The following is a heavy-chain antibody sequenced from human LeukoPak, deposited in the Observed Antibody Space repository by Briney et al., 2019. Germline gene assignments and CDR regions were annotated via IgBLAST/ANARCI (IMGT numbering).Heavy chain of an antibody. V-gene: IGHV3-23*01. CDR2: ISGSGGST. CDR1: GFTFSSYG. Sequence: GGSLRLSCAASGFTFSSYGMSWVRQAPGEGLEWVSAISGSGGSTYYADSVKGRFTISRDNAKNSLYLQMNSLRAEDTAVYYCAKDSLDCSGGSCYYYYYMDVWGKGTTVTISS. J-gene: IGHJ6*03. D-gene: IGHD2-15*01. CDR3: AKDSLDCSGGSCYYYYYMDV.